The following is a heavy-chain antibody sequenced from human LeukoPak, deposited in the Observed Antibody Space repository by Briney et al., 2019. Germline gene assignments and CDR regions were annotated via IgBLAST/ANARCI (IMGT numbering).Heavy chain of an antibody. V-gene: IGHV3-23*01. Sequence: GGSLRLSCAASGFTFSSYAMSWVRQAPGKGLGWVSGISADGGSRCYADSVKGRFTISRDDSKNTLYLQMSSLRDEDTAVYFCASRLLPLPYWGQGTLVTVSS. CDR2: ISADGGSR. CDR3: ASRLLPLPY. D-gene: IGHD3-16*01. J-gene: IGHJ4*02. CDR1: GFTFSSYA.